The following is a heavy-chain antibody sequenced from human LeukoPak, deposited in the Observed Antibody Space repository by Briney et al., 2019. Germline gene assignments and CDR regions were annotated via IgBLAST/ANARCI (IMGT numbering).Heavy chain of an antibody. Sequence: GRSLRLSCAASGFTFSSYAMHWVRQAPGKGLEWVAVISYDGSNKYYADSVKGRFTISRDNSKNTLYLQMNSLRAEDTAVYYCARDVRDYYYYMDVWGKGTTVTVSS. J-gene: IGHJ6*03. CDR2: ISYDGSNK. CDR1: GFTFSSYA. V-gene: IGHV3-30-3*01. CDR3: ARDVRDYYYYMDV.